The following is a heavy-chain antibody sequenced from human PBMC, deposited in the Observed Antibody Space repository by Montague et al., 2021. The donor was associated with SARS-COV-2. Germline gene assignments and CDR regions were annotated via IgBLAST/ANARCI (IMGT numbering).Heavy chain of an antibody. CDR3: ARGGGYYNYGLDV. CDR1: GGSISNYY. V-gene: IGHV4-59*01. Sequence: SETLSLTCTVSGGSISNYYWSCFRQPPGRGLVWLVDIYYSGSTDYSPPPKSRVTISLDTSKNQFSLKGTSVTAADTAVYYCARGGGYYNYGLDVWGPGTTVTVSS. J-gene: IGHJ6*02. CDR2: IYYSGST. D-gene: IGHD3-22*01.